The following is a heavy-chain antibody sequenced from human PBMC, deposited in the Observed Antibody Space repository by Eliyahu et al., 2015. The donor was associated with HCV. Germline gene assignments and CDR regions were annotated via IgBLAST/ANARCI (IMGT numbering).Heavy chain of an antibody. CDR2: IXPWGTFM. CDR3: TRDTPGICASSDCSEFDH. Sequence: EVQLVESGGGLVQPGGSXRLSCAASGXTFXXXEXNWVRQAPGKGLEWVSYIXPWGTFMDYADSVRGRFTVSRDNAKNSVYLQMNNLRAEDTAVYFCTRDTPGICASSDCSEFDHWGQGTLVTVSS. V-gene: IGHV3-48*03. CDR1: GXTFXXXE. D-gene: IGHD2-21*02. J-gene: IGHJ4*02.